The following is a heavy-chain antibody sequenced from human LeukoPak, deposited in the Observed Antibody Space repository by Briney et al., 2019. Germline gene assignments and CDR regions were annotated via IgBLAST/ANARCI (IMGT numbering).Heavy chain of an antibody. Sequence: PGGSLRLSCAASGFTFSSYAMSWVRQAPGKGLEWVSAISGSGGSTYYADSVKGRFTISGDNSKNTLYLQMNSLRAEDTAVYYCAKSEIAVAGIDPFDYWGQGTLVTVSS. D-gene: IGHD6-19*01. CDR2: ISGSGGST. CDR1: GFTFSSYA. J-gene: IGHJ4*02. CDR3: AKSEIAVAGIDPFDY. V-gene: IGHV3-23*01.